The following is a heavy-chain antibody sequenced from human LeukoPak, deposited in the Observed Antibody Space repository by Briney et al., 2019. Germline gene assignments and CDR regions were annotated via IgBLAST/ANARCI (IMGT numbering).Heavy chain of an antibody. Sequence: SQTLSLTCTVSGGSISSGDYYWSWIRQPPGKGLEWIGYIYYSGSTYYNPSLKSRVTISVDTSKNQFSLKLISLTAADTAVYCCARSPIVATGYYFDYWGQGTLATVSS. CDR1: GGSISSGDYY. CDR2: IYYSGST. CDR3: ARSPIVATGYYFDY. J-gene: IGHJ4*02. D-gene: IGHD5-12*01. V-gene: IGHV4-30-4*01.